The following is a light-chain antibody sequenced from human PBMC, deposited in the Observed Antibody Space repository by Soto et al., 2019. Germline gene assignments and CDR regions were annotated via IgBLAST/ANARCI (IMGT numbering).Light chain of an antibody. CDR3: SSYTSSSTLVG. V-gene: IGLV2-14*01. CDR2: EVS. CDR1: SSDVGGYNY. Sequence: QSALTQPASVSGSPGQSITISCTGTSSDVGGYNYVSWYQQHPGKAPKLMIYEVSNRPSGVSNRFSGSKSGNTASLTISGLQAEDEADYYFSSYTSSSTLVGFGGGTKLTVL. J-gene: IGLJ2*01.